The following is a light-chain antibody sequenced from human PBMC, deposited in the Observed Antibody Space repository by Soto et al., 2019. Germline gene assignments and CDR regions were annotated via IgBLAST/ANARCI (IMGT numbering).Light chain of an antibody. CDR3: AAWDDSLDGYV. CDR2: NNH. Sequence: QSVLTQPPSASGTPGQRVTISCSGSSSSIGSNSVYWYQQLPGTAPRLLTFNNHLRPSGVPDRFSGSKSGTSASLAISGLQSEDEGDYYCAAWDDSLDGYVFGTGTKVTVL. V-gene: IGLV1-44*01. J-gene: IGLJ1*01. CDR1: SSSIGSNS.